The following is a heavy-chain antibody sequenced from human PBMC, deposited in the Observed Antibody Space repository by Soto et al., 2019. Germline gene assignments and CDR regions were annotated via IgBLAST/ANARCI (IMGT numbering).Heavy chain of an antibody. CDR1: GYTFTSYY. CDR2: INPSGGST. J-gene: IGHJ4*02. V-gene: IGHV1-46*03. Sequence: QVQLVQSGAEVKKPGASVKVSCKASGYTFTSYYMHWVRQAPGQGLEWMGIINPSGGSTSYAQKCQGRVTXXRXTXXSTGYMELSSLRSEDTAVYYCAREDIVVVVAAFDYWGQGTLVTVSS. CDR3: AREDIVVVVAAFDY. D-gene: IGHD2-15*01.